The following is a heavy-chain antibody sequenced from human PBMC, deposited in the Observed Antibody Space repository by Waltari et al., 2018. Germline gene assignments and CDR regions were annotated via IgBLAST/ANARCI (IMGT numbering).Heavy chain of an antibody. CDR2: MYSGGST. Sequence: EVQLEETGGGLIPPGGSLGLSCAASGFTVRRNYMSWVRQAPGKGLEWFSVMYSGGSTYYADSVKGRFTISRDNSKNTLYLQMNSMRAEDTAVYYCARARRRLGDIDYWGQGTLVTVSS. V-gene: IGHV3-53*02. CDR1: GFTVRRNY. D-gene: IGHD3-16*01. CDR3: ARARRRLGDIDY. J-gene: IGHJ4*02.